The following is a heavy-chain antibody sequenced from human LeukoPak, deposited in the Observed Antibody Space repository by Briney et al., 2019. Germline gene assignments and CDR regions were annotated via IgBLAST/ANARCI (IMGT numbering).Heavy chain of an antibody. Sequence: ASVKVSCKASGYTFTGYYMHWVRQAPGQGLEWMGWINPNSGGTNYAQKFQGWVTMTRDTSISTAYMELSRLRSDDTAVYYCARGGITGTTRGPTRLNDAFDIWGQGTMVTISS. CDR1: GYTFTGYY. CDR3: ARGGITGTTRGPTRLNDAFDI. J-gene: IGHJ3*02. CDR2: INPNSGGT. V-gene: IGHV1-2*04. D-gene: IGHD1-20*01.